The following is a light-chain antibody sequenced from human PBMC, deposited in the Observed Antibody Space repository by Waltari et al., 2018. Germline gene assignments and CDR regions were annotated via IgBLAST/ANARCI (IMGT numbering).Light chain of an antibody. CDR1: QGIRID. V-gene: IGKV1-17*01. CDR2: GAS. J-gene: IGKJ1*01. Sequence: DIQMTQSPSSLSASVGDRVTITCRASQGIRIDLDWYQQRPGNAPKRLIYGASSFQSGVPSRFSGSGSGTEFTLTITSLQPKDFATYYCLQHNSYPWTFGQGTKVEIK. CDR3: LQHNSYPWT.